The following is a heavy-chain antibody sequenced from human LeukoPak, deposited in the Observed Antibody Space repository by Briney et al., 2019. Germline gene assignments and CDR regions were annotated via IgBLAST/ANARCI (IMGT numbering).Heavy chain of an antibody. CDR3: ARDTNYYGSGRSMDV. D-gene: IGHD3-10*01. Sequence: PGGSLRLSCAASGFTVSSNYMSWVRQAPGKGLEWVSVIYSGGSTYYSDSVKGRFTISRDNSKNTLYLQMNSLRAEGTAVYYCARDTNYYGSGRSMDVWGKGTTVTVSS. V-gene: IGHV3-53*01. CDR1: GFTVSSNY. CDR2: IYSGGST. J-gene: IGHJ6*03.